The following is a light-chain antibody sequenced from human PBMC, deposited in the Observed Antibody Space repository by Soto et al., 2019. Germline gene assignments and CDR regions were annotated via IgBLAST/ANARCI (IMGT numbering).Light chain of an antibody. CDR1: PSISSW. Sequence: DIQMTQSPSTLSASVGSRVTITCRAIPSISSWLAWYQQKPGTAPKLLIYKASTLQSGVPSRFSGSGSGTEFTLAISSLQPDDSATYYCQQYNDNWTFGQGTKVEIK. CDR2: KAS. J-gene: IGKJ1*01. CDR3: QQYNDNWT. V-gene: IGKV1-5*03.